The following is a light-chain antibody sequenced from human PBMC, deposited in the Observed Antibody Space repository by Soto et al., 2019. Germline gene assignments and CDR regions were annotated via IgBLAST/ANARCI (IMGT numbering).Light chain of an antibody. CDR1: QSISSY. CDR2: ATS. Sequence: DIQMTQSPSSLSASVGDRVTITCRASQSISSYLNWYQQKPGKAPKLLIYATSSLQSGVPSRFSRSGSATAFTLTISSLQPEDFETYYCHQSYSTHITVGKGTRPEI. CDR3: HQSYSTHIT. V-gene: IGKV1-39*01. J-gene: IGKJ5*01.